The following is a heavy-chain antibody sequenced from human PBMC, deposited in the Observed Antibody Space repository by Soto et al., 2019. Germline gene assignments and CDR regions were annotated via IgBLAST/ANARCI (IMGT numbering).Heavy chain of an antibody. Sequence: QLQLQESGPGLVKPSETLSLTCTVSGGSISSSSYYWGWIRQPPGKGLEWIGSIYYSGSTYYNPSLKSRVTISVDTSKNQFSLKLSSVTAADTAVYYCARVIVLMVYARPGGFYYFDYWGQGTLVTVSS. CDR1: GGSISSSSYY. CDR2: IYYSGST. V-gene: IGHV4-39*01. D-gene: IGHD2-8*01. CDR3: ARVIVLMVYARPGGFYYFDY. J-gene: IGHJ4*02.